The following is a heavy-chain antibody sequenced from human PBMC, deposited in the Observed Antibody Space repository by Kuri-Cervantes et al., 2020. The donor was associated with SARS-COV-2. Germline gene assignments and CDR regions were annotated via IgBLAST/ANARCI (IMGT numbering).Heavy chain of an antibody. CDR1: GFTFSSYS. CDR3: ARDPYCSSTSCYTGYYYYGMDV. J-gene: IGHJ6*02. D-gene: IGHD2-2*02. V-gene: IGHV3-48*01. Sequence: GESLKISCAASGFTFSSYSMNWVRQAPGKGLEWVSYISSSSSTIYYADSVKGRFTISRGNAKNSLYLQMNSLRAEDTAVYYCARDPYCSSTSCYTGYYYYGMDVWGQGTTVTVSS. CDR2: ISSSSSTI.